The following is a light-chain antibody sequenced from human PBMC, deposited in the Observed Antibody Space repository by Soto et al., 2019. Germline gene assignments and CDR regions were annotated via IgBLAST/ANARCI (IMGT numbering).Light chain of an antibody. Sequence: QSALTQPASVSGSPGQSITISCAGTGSDVGAYNLVSWYQPHPGKAPNLIICEVNTPPSGISNRFSGSKSAATASLTISGLHAEDEADYFCGSYAGTVADVFGTGTKLTVL. V-gene: IGLV2-23*02. CDR1: GSDVGAYNL. CDR3: GSYAGTVADV. J-gene: IGLJ1*01. CDR2: EVN.